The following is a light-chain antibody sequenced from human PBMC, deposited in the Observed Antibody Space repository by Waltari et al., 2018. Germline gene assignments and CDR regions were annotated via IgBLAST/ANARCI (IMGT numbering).Light chain of an antibody. CDR2: SAS. J-gene: IGKJ4*01. CDR3: QQYYSTPLT. CDR1: QSVLYSSKNKNY. V-gene: IGKV4-1*01. Sequence: DIVMTQSPDSLAVSLGERATVNCKSSQSVLYSSKNKNYLAWYQQKPVQPPELLIHSASARESGVPDRFSGSGSGTDFTLTISSLQAEDVAVYYCQQYYSTPLTFGGGTKVEIK.